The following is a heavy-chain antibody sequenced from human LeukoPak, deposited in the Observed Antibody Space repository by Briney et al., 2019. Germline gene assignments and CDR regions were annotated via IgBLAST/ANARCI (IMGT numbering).Heavy chain of an antibody. CDR3: AREGAGYSGSELFDY. J-gene: IGHJ4*02. CDR2: INPNSGGT. V-gene: IGHV1-2*02. CDR1: GYTFTGYY. Sequence: ASVKVSCKASGYTFTGYYMHWVRQAPGQGLEWMGWINPNSGGTNYAQKFQGRVTMIRDTSISTAYMELSRLRSDDTAVYYCAREGAGYSGSELFDYWGQGTLVTVSS. D-gene: IGHD5-12*01.